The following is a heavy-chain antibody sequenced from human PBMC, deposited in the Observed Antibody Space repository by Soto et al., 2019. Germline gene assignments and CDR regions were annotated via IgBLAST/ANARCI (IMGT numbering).Heavy chain of an antibody. CDR2: IWHDGSKK. CDR3: ARDYLGGADHFDS. V-gene: IGHV3-33*01. Sequence: QVQLVESGGGVVQPGRSLRLSCAASEFTFSTYGMHWVRQAPGKGLEWVAVIWHDGSKKYYADSVKGRFTISRDNSKNTLYLQMNSLTAEDTSVYYCARDYLGGADHFDSWGQGTLVTVSS. CDR1: EFTFSTYG. D-gene: IGHD3-16*02. J-gene: IGHJ4*02.